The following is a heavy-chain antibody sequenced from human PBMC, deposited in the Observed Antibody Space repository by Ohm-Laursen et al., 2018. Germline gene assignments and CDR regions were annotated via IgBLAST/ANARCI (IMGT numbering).Heavy chain of an antibody. CDR1: GFTFSSYE. CDR2: ISSSGSTI. V-gene: IGHV3-48*03. D-gene: IGHD6-6*01. J-gene: IGHJ4*02. CDR3: ARDRIAARRGDFDY. Sequence: SLRLSCAASGFTFSSYEMNWVRQAPGKGLEWVSYISSSGSTIYYADSVKGRFTTSRDNAKNSLYLQMNSLRAEDTAVYYCARDRIAARRGDFDYWGQGTLVTVSS.